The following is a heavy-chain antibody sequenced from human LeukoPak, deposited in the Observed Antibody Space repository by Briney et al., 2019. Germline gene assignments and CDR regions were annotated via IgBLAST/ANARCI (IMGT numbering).Heavy chain of an antibody. D-gene: IGHD2-2*01. CDR2: ISSSSSYI. V-gene: IGHV3-21*01. CDR1: GFTFSSYS. Sequence: PGGSLRLSCAASGFTFSSYSMNWVRQAPGKGLEWVSSISSSSSYIYYADSVKGRFTTSRDNAKSSLYLQMNSLRAEDTAVYYCARDNWVVPAAPKYNWFDPWGQGTLVTVSS. J-gene: IGHJ5*02. CDR3: ARDNWVVPAAPKYNWFDP.